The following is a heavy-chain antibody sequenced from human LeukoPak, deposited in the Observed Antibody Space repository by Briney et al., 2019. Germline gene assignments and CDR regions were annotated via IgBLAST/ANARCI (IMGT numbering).Heavy chain of an antibody. CDR1: GFTFGDYY. D-gene: IGHD2-2*01. CDR3: ARVYRLLDF. Sequence: GGSLRLSCTASGFTFGDYYMTWIRQAPGKGLEWISYIGTSGNDLYYADSVKGRFTTSRDDAKNSLYLEMRSLRDEGRAVYYCARVYRLLDFWGQGTLVTVSS. J-gene: IGHJ4*02. CDR2: IGTSGNDL. V-gene: IGHV3-11*01.